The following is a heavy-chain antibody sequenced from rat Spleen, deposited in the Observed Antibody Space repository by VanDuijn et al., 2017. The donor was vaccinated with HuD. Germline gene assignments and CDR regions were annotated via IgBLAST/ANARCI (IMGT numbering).Heavy chain of an antibody. CDR3: VKEANYGGLMDA. J-gene: IGHJ4*01. V-gene: IGHV5-58*01. Sequence: EVQLVESGGGLVPPGRSLKLSCVASGFTFSSFWMYWIRQAPGKGLEWVSSINTDGGSTYYSDSVRGRFTISRENAENTVYLQMNSLRSEDTATYYCVKEANYGGLMDAWGQGASVTVSS. CDR2: INTDGGST. CDR1: GFTFSSFW. D-gene: IGHD1-11*01.